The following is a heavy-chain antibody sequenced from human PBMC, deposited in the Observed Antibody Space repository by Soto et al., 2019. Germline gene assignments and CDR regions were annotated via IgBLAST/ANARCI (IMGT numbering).Heavy chain of an antibody. V-gene: IGHV4-34*01. Sequence: PSETLSLTCAVYGGSFSGYYWSWIRQPPGKGLEWIGEINHSGSTNYNPSLKSRVTISVDTSKNQFSLKLSSVTAADTAVYYCARVRFSGWYGRAFDIWGQGTMVTVSS. J-gene: IGHJ3*02. D-gene: IGHD6-19*01. CDR3: ARVRFSGWYGRAFDI. CDR1: GGSFSGYY. CDR2: INHSGST.